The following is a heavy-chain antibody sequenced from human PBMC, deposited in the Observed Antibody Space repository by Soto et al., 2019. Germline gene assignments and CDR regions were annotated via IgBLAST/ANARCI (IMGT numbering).Heavy chain of an antibody. V-gene: IGHV4-34*01. CDR3: ARCRHVLRYFDWHPAKSSYYRDYFDY. CDR2: INHSGST. D-gene: IGHD3-9*01. J-gene: IGHJ4*02. CDR1: GGSFSGYY. Sequence: QVQLQQWGAGLLKPSETLSLTCAVYGGSFSGYYWSWIRQPPGKGLEWIGEINHSGSTNYNPSLKSRVTISVDTSKNQFSLKLSSVTAADTAVYYCARCRHVLRYFDWHPAKSSYYRDYFDYWGQGTLVTVSS.